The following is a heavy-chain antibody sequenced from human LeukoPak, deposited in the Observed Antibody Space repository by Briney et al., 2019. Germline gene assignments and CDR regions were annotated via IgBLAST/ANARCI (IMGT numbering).Heavy chain of an antibody. V-gene: IGHV1-2*02. J-gene: IGHJ5*02. CDR1: GYTFTGNY. CDR2: INPNSGGT. CDR3: ATGGGVAHNWFDP. D-gene: IGHD1-26*01. Sequence: ASVKVSCKASGYTFTGNYMHWVRQAPGQGLEWMGWINPNSGGTNYAQKFQGRVTMTEDTSTDTAYMELSSLRSEDTAVYYCATGGGVAHNWFDPWGQGTLVTVSS.